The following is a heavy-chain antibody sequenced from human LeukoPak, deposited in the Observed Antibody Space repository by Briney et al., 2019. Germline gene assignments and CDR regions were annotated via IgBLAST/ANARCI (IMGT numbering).Heavy chain of an antibody. Sequence: PGGSLRLSCAASGFTFSDYYMTWIRQAPGKGLEWVSYISSSDSATFYADSVKGRFTISRDNAKNSLYLQMNSLRAEDTAVYYCAELGITMIGGVWGKGTTVTISS. V-gene: IGHV3-11*04. J-gene: IGHJ6*04. CDR3: AELGITMIGGV. D-gene: IGHD3-10*02. CDR2: ISSSDSAT. CDR1: GFTFSDYY.